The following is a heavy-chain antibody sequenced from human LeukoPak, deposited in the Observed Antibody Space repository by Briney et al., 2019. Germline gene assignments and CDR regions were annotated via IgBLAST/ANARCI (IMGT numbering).Heavy chain of an antibody. J-gene: IGHJ6*02. CDR1: GFTFRNYW. CDR3: ASVSYYAMDV. CDR2: INQDGSEN. D-gene: IGHD5/OR15-5a*01. V-gene: IGHV3-7*03. Sequence: GGSLRLSCAASGFTFRNYWMSWVRQAPGKGLEWVANINQDGSENNYVDSVKGRFTISRDNAENSLNLQMNSLRAEDTAVYYCASVSYYAMDVWGRGTTVIVSS.